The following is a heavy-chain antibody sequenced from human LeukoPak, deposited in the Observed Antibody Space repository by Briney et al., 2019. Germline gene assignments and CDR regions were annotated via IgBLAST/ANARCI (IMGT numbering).Heavy chain of an antibody. CDR3: AIDPNWGTHS. V-gene: IGHV3-23*01. Sequence: PGGSLRLSCAASGFTFSRYAMSWVRQAPGKGLEWVSGISGSGGSTNYADSVKGRFTISRDNSKSALYLQMNSLRVEDTAVYYCAIDPNWGTHSWGQGVLVTVSS. J-gene: IGHJ4*02. CDR1: GFTFSRYA. CDR2: ISGSGGST. D-gene: IGHD7-27*01.